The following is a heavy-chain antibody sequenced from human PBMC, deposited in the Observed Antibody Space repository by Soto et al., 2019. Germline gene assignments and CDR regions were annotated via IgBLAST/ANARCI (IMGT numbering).Heavy chain of an antibody. CDR2: IYYSGST. Sequence: TSETLSLTCTVSGGSLSSGGCYWSWLRQHPGKGLEWIGYIYYSGSTYYNPSLKSRVTISVDTSKNQFSLKLSSVTAADTAVYYCASVFRARGYYYMDVWGKGTTVTVSS. J-gene: IGHJ6*03. CDR3: ASVFRARGYYYMDV. D-gene: IGHD2-8*01. V-gene: IGHV4-31*03. CDR1: GGSLSSGGCY.